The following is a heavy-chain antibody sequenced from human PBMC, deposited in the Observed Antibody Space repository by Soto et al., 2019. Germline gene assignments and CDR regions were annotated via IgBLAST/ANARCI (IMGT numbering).Heavy chain of an antibody. J-gene: IGHJ4*02. CDR1: GFIVGSNY. V-gene: IGHV3-53*04. D-gene: IGHD3-10*01. CDR3: LRGRYGSQIH. Sequence: EVRLVESGGGLVQPGGSLRLSCAASGFIVGSNYMTSVRQAPGKGLERVSLLYSGGATHYAASVKGRFTISSHSSQNTLFLQTNTLTTEDTATYYCLRGRYGSQIHWGQGTKVTVSS. CDR2: LYSGGAT.